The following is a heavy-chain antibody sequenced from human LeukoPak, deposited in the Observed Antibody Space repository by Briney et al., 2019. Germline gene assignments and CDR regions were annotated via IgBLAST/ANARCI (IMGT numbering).Heavy chain of an antibody. CDR1: GFNFNIYW. J-gene: IGHJ4*02. V-gene: IGHV3-23*01. CDR3: AKTHRLSYGIWEN. CDR2: ISGSGGST. D-gene: IGHD3-9*01. Sequence: PGGSLRLSCVASGFNFNIYWMTWVRQAPGKGLEWVSAISGSGGSTYYADSVKGRFTISRDNSKNTLYLQMNSLRAEDTAIYYCAKTHRLSYGIWENWGQGTLVTVSS.